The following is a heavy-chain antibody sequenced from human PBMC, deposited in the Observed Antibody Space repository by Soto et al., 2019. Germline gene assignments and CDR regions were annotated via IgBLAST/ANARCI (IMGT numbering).Heavy chain of an antibody. CDR1: GDSVSSNSAA. D-gene: IGHD6-19*01. CDR3: ARDLRIAGAGTFSVSYFYGMDV. V-gene: IGHV6-1*01. Sequence: SQTLSLTCAISGDSVSSNSAAWNWIRQSPSRGLEWLGRTYYRSKWYNDYAVSMKSRITINPDTSKNQFSLQLNSVTPEDTAVYYCARDLRIAGAGTFSVSYFYGMDVWGQGTTVTVSS. J-gene: IGHJ6*02. CDR2: TYYRSKWYN.